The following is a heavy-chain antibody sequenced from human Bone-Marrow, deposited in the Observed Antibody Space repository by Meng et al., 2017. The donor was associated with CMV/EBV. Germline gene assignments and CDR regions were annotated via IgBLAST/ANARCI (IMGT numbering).Heavy chain of an antibody. V-gene: IGHV1-2*02. D-gene: IGHD3-3*01. CDR1: GYTFTGYY. CDR3: ATDPQGGLLEWLWVFDY. CDR2: INPNSGGT. Sequence: ASVKVSCKASGYTFTGYYMHWVRQAPGQGLEWMGWINPNSGGTNYAQKFQGRATMTRDTSINTAYMELTSLGPDDTAVYYCATDPQGGLLEWLWVFDYWGQGTLVTVSS. J-gene: IGHJ4*02.